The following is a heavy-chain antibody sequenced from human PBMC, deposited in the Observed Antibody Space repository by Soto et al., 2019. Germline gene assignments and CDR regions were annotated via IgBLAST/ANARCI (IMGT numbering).Heavy chain of an antibody. Sequence: SETLSLTCAVYGGSFSGYYWSWIRQPPGKGLEWIGEINHSGSTNYNPSLKSRVTISVDTSKNQFSLKLSSVTAADTAVYYCARYKLEYYFDYWGQGTLVTVSS. CDR1: GGSFSGYY. D-gene: IGHD1-1*01. CDR2: INHSGST. CDR3: ARYKLEYYFDY. J-gene: IGHJ4*02. V-gene: IGHV4-34*01.